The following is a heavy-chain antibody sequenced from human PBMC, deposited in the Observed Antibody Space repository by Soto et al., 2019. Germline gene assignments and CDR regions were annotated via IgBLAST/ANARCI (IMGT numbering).Heavy chain of an antibody. Sequence: QVQLVESGGGVVQPGRSLRLSCAASGFRFSSYAMHWVRKAPGKGLEWVAIMSYDGFNKYYADSVKGRFTISRDNSKNTLYLQMNSLRAEDTAVYYCARESEAFDIWGQGTIVTVSS. CDR1: GFRFSSYA. CDR2: MSYDGFNK. J-gene: IGHJ3*02. CDR3: ARESEAFDI. V-gene: IGHV3-30-3*01.